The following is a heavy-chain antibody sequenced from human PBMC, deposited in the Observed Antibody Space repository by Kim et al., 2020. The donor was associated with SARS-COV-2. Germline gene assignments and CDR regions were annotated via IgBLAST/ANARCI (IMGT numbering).Heavy chain of an antibody. CDR2: ISGNGGYT. V-gene: IGHV3-23*01. CDR3: AKDFGHTSGWFSEYFQH. J-gene: IGHJ1*01. D-gene: IGHD6-19*01. CDR1: GFTFSSYA. Sequence: GGSLRLSCAASGFTFSSYAMSWVRQAPGKGLEWVSAISGNGGYTYYADSVKGRFTVSRDNSKNTLYLQMNSLRAEDTALYYCAKDFGHTSGWFSEYFQHWGQGTLVSVSS.